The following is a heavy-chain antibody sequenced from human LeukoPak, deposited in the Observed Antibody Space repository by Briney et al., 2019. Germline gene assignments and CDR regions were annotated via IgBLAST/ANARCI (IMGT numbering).Heavy chain of an antibody. CDR3: AKDKSGGFDY. CDR2: ISGSGGST. J-gene: IGHJ4*02. V-gene: IGHV3-23*01. Sequence: GGSLRLSCAASGFTFSSYWMSWVRQAPGKGLEWVSAISGSGGSTYYADSVKGRFTISRDNSKNTLYLQMNSLRVEDTAVYYCAKDKSGGFDYWGQGTLVTVSS. D-gene: IGHD2-8*02. CDR1: GFTFSSYW.